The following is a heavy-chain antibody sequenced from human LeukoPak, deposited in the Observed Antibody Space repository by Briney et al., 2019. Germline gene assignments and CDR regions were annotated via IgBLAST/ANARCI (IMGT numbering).Heavy chain of an antibody. CDR2: MNPNSGNT. V-gene: IGHV1-8*02. Sequence: ASVKVSCKASGCTFTSYAMHWVRQAPGQRLEWVGWMNPNSGNTGYAQKFQGRVTMTRNTSISTAYMELSSLRSEDTAVYYCARVERSSGHDYWGQGTLVTVSS. CDR1: GCTFTSYA. D-gene: IGHD6-19*01. CDR3: ARVERSSGHDY. J-gene: IGHJ4*02.